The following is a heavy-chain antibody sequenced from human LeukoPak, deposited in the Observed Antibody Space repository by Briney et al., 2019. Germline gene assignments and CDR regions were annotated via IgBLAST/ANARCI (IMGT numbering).Heavy chain of an antibody. CDR3: ARLRGTHRGRVDP. CDR2: IYYSGST. CDR1: GDSISSSDYH. V-gene: IGHV4-39*07. D-gene: IGHD4-17*01. Sequence: SETLSLTCSVSGDSISSSDYHWGWIRQSPGKGLEWIASIYYSGSTYYNPPLKSRVTISVDTSKNQFSLRLNFLTAADTAVYYCARLRGTHRGRVDPWGQGTLVTVSS. J-gene: IGHJ5*02.